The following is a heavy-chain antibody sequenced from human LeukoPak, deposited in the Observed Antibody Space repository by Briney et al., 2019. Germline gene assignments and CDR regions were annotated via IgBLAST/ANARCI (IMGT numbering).Heavy chain of an antibody. D-gene: IGHD3-10*02. CDR3: AELGITMIGGV. V-gene: IGHV3-74*01. J-gene: IGHJ6*04. CDR1: RFTFNTYW. Sequence: GGSLRLSCAASRFTFNTYWMHWVRQAPGKGLVWVSRIDSDGNSTAYADSVKGRFTISRDNAKNTLYLQMNSLRAEDTAVYYCAELGITMIGGVWGKGTTVTISS. CDR2: IDSDGNST.